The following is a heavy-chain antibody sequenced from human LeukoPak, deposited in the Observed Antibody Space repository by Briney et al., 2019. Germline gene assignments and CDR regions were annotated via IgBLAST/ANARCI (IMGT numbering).Heavy chain of an antibody. CDR3: ARHIGGGIEDMDV. J-gene: IGHJ6*03. V-gene: IGHV4-39*01. CDR1: GGSISSSSYY. Sequence: SETLSHTCTVSGGSISSSSYYWGWIRQPPGKGLEWIGSIYYSGSTYYNPSLKSRVTISVDTSKNQFSLKMSSVTAADTAVYYCARHIGGGIEDMDVWGKGTKVTVSS. D-gene: IGHD3-16*02. CDR2: IYYSGST.